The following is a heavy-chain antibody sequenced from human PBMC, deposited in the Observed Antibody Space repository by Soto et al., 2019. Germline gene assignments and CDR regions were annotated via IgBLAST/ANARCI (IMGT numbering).Heavy chain of an antibody. V-gene: IGHV3-23*01. D-gene: IGHD3-16*01. Sequence: EVQLLESGEGLVQPGGSLRLSCAASGFTFSNYAMSWVRQAPGKGLEWVSTISDSGSTTFYADSVKGRFTISRDNSKNTLYLQMNSLRAEDTAVYYCLMGYFFDYWGQGTLVTVSS. CDR1: GFTFSNYA. CDR2: ISDSGSTT. J-gene: IGHJ4*02. CDR3: LMGYFFDY.